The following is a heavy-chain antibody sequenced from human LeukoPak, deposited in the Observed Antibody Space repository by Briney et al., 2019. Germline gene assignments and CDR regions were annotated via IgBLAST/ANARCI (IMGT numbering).Heavy chain of an antibody. Sequence: SETLSLTCAVYGGSFSGYYWSWIRQPPGKGLEWIGEINHSGSTNYNPSLKSRVTISVDTSKNQFSLKLSSVTAADTAVYYCARHGDGYNYYIDYWGQGTLVTVSS. CDR2: INHSGST. J-gene: IGHJ4*02. CDR1: GGSFSGYY. D-gene: IGHD5-24*01. CDR3: ARHGDGYNYYIDY. V-gene: IGHV4-34*01.